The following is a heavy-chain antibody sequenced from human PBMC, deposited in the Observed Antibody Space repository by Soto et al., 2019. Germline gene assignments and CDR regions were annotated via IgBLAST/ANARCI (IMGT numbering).Heavy chain of an antibody. CDR1: GGSISSYY. CDR2: IYYSGST. J-gene: IGHJ3*02. D-gene: IGHD2-21*02. V-gene: IGHV4-59*08. CDR3: ASSDWAGDRGLDAFDI. Sequence: ETLSLTCTVSGGSISSYYWSWIRQPPGKGLEWIGYIYYSGSTNYNPSLKSRVTISVDTSKNQFSLKLSSVTAADTAVYYCASSDWAGDRGLDAFDIWGQGTMVTVSS.